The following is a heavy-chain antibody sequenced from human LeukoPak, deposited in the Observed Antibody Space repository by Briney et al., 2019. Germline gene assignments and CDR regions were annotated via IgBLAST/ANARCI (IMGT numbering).Heavy chain of an antibody. CDR2: IYYSGST. CDR3: AREAFEYGSGSYYIDY. J-gene: IGHJ4*02. Sequence: PSETLSLTCTVSGGSISSYYWSWIRQPPGKGLEWIGYIYYSGSTNYNPSLKSRVTISVDTSKNQFSLKLSSVTAADTAVYYCAREAFEYGSGSYYIDYWGQGTLVTVSS. CDR1: GGSISSYY. V-gene: IGHV4-59*01. D-gene: IGHD3-10*01.